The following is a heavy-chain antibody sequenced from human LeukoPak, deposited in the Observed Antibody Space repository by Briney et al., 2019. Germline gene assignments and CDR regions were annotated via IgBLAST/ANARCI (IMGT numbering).Heavy chain of an antibody. D-gene: IGHD3-10*01. CDR3: AIPPLSGTGSSRPLAEMDI. V-gene: IGHV3-48*04. J-gene: IGHJ6*02. CDR1: GLRFSGYS. Sequence: PGGSLRLSCAASGLRFSGYSMNWVRQAPGKGLEWVSYISHTGSTMSYADSAKGRFTISRDNARNSLHLQMNSLRAEDTAVYYCAIPPLSGTGSSRPLAEMDIWGQGTTVTVSS. CDR2: ISHTGSTM.